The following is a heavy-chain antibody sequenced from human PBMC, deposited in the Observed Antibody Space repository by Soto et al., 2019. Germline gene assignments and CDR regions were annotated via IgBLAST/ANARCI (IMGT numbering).Heavy chain of an antibody. CDR1: GGSISSSSYY. CDR3: ARDVVGNFDY. D-gene: IGHD2-21*01. V-gene: IGHV4-39*02. J-gene: IGHJ4*02. Sequence: PSETLSLTCTVSGGSISSSSYYWGWIRQPPGKGLEWIGSIYYSGSTYYNPSLKSRVTISVDTSKNQFSLKLSSVTAADTAVYYCARDVVGNFDYWGQGTLVTVSS. CDR2: IYYSGST.